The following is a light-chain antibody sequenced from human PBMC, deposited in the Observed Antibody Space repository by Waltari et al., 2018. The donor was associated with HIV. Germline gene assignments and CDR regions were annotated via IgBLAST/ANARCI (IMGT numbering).Light chain of an antibody. CDR1: SSDVGGYNY. CDR2: AVS. V-gene: IGLV2-14*03. Sequence: QSALTQPASVSGSPGQSITISCTGTSSDVGGYNYVSWYQQHPGKAPKLMIYAVSNRPSGVSNRFSGSKSGNTASLTISGLQAEDEADYYCSSYTSSWSYVFGTGTRVTV. CDR3: SSYTSSWSYV. J-gene: IGLJ1*01.